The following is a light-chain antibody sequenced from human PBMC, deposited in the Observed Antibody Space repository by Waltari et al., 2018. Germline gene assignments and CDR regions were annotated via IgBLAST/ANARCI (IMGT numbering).Light chain of an antibody. CDR3: QVWDSGSGRPQVI. CDR1: NIGSKS. Sequence: SYVLTQPPSVSVAPGQPAIITCGGANIGSKSVHWYQQRAGQAPVLVVHDDNDRPSGIPERLSGSNSGNTATLTISRVEAGDEADFYCQVWDSGSGRPQVIFGGGTRLTVL. V-gene: IGLV3-21*02. CDR2: DDN. J-gene: IGLJ2*01.